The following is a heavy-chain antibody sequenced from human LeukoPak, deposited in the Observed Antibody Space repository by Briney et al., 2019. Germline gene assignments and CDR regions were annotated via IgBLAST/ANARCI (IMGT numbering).Heavy chain of an antibody. CDR1: GYTLTELS. CDR2: FDPEDGET. V-gene: IGHV1-24*01. D-gene: IGHD3-3*01. CDR3: ARRFLDHPRPAHWFDP. Sequence: GASVKVSCKVSGYTLTELSMHWVRQAPGKGLEWMGGFDPEDGETIYAQKFQGRVTMTEDTSTDTAYMELSSLRSDDTAVYYCARRFLDHPRPAHWFDPWGQGTLVTVSS. J-gene: IGHJ5*02.